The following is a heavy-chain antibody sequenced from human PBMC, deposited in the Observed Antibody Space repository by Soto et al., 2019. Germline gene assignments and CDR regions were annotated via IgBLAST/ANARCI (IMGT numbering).Heavy chain of an antibody. CDR1: GSTITAYG. D-gene: IGHD6-13*01. Sequence: GASVKVSCKASGSTITAYGISWVRQAPGQGLEWMAWISSHNGNTYYAQNLQGRVTMTTDTSTSTAYMELRSLRSDDTAVYYCASSSIAAAGPFDYWGQGALVTVSS. CDR3: ASSSIAAAGPFDY. CDR2: ISSHNGNT. V-gene: IGHV1-18*01. J-gene: IGHJ4*02.